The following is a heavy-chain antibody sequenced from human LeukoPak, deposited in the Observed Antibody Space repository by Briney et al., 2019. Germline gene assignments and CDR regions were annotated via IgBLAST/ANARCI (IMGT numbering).Heavy chain of an antibody. V-gene: IGHV3-7*01. D-gene: IGHD3-10*01. CDR3: ARERSYGSGSYGFDY. CDR1: GFTFSSYW. J-gene: IGHJ4*02. Sequence: GGSLILSCVASGFTFSSYWLNWVRQAPGKGLEWVANIKQDGSEKYYLDSVKGRFTITRDNAKNSLYLQMNRMRAEDRTVYYCARERSYGSGSYGFDYWGEGNLVTVSS. CDR2: IKQDGSEK.